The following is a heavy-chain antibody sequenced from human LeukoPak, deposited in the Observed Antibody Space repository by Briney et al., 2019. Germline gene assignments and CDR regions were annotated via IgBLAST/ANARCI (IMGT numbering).Heavy chain of an antibody. Sequence: SETLSLTCTVSDGSIISYYWSWIRQPAGKGLEWIGRIYSTGSTNYNPSLKSRVTMSVDTSKNQFSLKLSPVTAADTAVYYCARDYDFWSGYPPLFDYWGQGTLVTVSS. V-gene: IGHV4-4*07. D-gene: IGHD3-3*01. CDR1: DGSIISYY. J-gene: IGHJ4*02. CDR2: IYSTGST. CDR3: ARDYDFWSGYPPLFDY.